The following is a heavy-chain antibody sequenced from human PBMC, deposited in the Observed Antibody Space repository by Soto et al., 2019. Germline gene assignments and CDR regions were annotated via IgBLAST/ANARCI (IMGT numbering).Heavy chain of an antibody. D-gene: IGHD2-15*01. Sequence: PSETLSLTCAVYGGSFSGYYWSWIRQPPGKGLEWIGEINHSGSTNYNPSLKSRVTISVDTSKNQFSLKLSSVTAADTAVYYCATLSYCSGGSCYGYYSGMDVWGQGTTVTVSS. CDR1: GGSFSGYY. V-gene: IGHV4-34*01. CDR3: ATLSYCSGGSCYGYYSGMDV. CDR2: INHSGST. J-gene: IGHJ6*02.